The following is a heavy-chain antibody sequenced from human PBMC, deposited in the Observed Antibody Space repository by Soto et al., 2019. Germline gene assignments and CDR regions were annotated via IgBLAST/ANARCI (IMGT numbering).Heavy chain of an antibody. J-gene: IGHJ4*02. Sequence: QVQLVQSGAEVKKPGSSVKVSCKASGGTFSSYAISWVRQAPGQGLEWMGGIIPIFGTANYAQKCQGRVTITADESTSTDYMELSSLRSEDTAVYYCASGSVYSYGYCLDYWGQVTLVTVSS. CDR2: IIPIFGTA. V-gene: IGHV1-69*01. CDR3: ASGSVYSYGYCLDY. CDR1: GGTFSSYA. D-gene: IGHD5-18*01.